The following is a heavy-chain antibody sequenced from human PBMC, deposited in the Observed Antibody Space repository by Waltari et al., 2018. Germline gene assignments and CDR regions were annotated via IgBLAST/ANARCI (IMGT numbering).Heavy chain of an antibody. CDR1: GFTFSSYS. J-gene: IGHJ4*02. CDR3: ARDWDGSPFDY. V-gene: IGHV3-21*01. Sequence: EVQLVESGGGLVKPGGSLRLSCAASGFTFSSYSMNWVRQAPGKGLEWVSSISRSSSYLYYADSVKGRFTISRDNAKNSLYRQMNSLRAEDTAVYYCARDWDGSPFDYWGQGTLVTVSS. CDR2: ISRSSSYL. D-gene: IGHD1-26*01.